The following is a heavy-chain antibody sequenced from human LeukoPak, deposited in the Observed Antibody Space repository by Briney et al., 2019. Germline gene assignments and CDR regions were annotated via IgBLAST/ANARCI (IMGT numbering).Heavy chain of an antibody. CDR3: ARDDVGCSSTSCRRGYYFDY. V-gene: IGHV4-34*01. Sequence: SETLSLTCAVYGGSFSDYYWTWIRQPPGKGLEWIGEINDSGSTNCNPSLKSRVTMSVDTSKNQFSLKLSSVTAADTAVYYCARDDVGCSSTSCRRGYYFDYWGQGTLVTVSS. CDR2: INDSGST. J-gene: IGHJ4*02. D-gene: IGHD2-2*01. CDR1: GGSFSDYY.